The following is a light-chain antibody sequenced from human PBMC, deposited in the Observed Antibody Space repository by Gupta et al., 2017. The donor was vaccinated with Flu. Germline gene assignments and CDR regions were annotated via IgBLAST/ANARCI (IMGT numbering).Light chain of an antibody. CDR2: AAS. CDR1: ESVREY. J-gene: IGKJ4*01. CDR3: QQRNNWPLT. V-gene: IGKV3-11*01. Sequence: PGERATLSCRASESVREYLAWYHQRPGQSPRLLIYAASNRATDVQARFNARGSETDFTLTISGREPEESGVNYCQQRNNWPLTFGGGTKVEIK.